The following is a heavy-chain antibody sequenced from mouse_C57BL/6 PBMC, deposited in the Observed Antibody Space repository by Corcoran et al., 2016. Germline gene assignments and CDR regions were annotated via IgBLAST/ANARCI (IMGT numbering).Heavy chain of an antibody. CDR3: ARSGAY. CDR2: IYPRSGNT. D-gene: IGHD3-1*01. Sequence: QVQLQQAGAELARPGDSVKLSCKASGYTFTSYGISWVKQRTGQGLEWIGEIYPRSGNTYYNEKFKGKATLTADKSSSTAYMELRSLTSEDSAVYFCARSGAYWGQGTLVTVSA. V-gene: IGHV1-81*01. CDR1: GYTFTSYG. J-gene: IGHJ3*01.